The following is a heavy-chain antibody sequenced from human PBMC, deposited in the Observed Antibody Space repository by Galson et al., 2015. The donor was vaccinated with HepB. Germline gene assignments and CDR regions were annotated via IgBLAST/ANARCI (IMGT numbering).Heavy chain of an antibody. CDR2: ISGSGGST. J-gene: IGHJ3*02. Sequence: SLRLSCAASGFTFSSYAMSWVRQAPGKGLEWVSAISGSGGSTYYADSVKGRFTISRDNSKNTLYLQMNSLRAEDTAVYYCAKDPASTMPGPDAFDIWGQGTMVTVSS. CDR3: AKDPASTMPGPDAFDI. V-gene: IGHV3-23*01. CDR1: GFTFSSYA. D-gene: IGHD2-2*01.